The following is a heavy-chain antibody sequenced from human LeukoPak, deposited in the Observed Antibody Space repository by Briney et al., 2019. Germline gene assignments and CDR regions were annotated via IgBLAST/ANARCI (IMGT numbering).Heavy chain of an antibody. CDR2: IYPGDSDT. Sequence: GESLKISCKGSGYSFTSYWISWVRQMPGKGLEWMGIIYPGDSDTRYSPSFQGQVTISADKSISTAYLQWSSLKASDTAMYYCARVSVYYYDSSGYYEPFDFWGQGTLVTVSS. J-gene: IGHJ4*02. CDR1: GYSFTSYW. D-gene: IGHD3-22*01. V-gene: IGHV5-51*01. CDR3: ARVSVYYYDSSGYYEPFDF.